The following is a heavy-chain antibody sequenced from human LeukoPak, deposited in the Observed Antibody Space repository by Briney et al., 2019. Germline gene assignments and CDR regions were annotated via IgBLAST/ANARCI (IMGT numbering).Heavy chain of an antibody. CDR1: GYTFTDYY. J-gene: IGHJ4*02. Sequence: ASVKVSCKVSGYTFTDYYMHWVQQAPGKGLEWMGLVDPEDGETIYAEKFRGRDTITADTYTDTAYMELSSLRSEDTAVYYCATQRNGGYYYDSSGYYDYWGQGTLVTVSS. CDR3: ATQRNGGYYYDSSGYYDY. CDR2: VDPEDGET. V-gene: IGHV1-69-2*01. D-gene: IGHD3-22*01.